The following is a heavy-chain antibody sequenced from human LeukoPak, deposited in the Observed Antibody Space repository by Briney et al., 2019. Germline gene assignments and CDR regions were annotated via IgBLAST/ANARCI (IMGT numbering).Heavy chain of an antibody. CDR3: AKGYYYDSSGYYPYYYYGMDV. J-gene: IGHJ6*02. Sequence: GGSLRLSCAASGFTFSNYGMHWFRRAPGKGLEWVAFIQSDGTTKYYTDSVRGRFTISRDNSKNTLYLQMNSLRAEDTAVYYCAKGYYYDSSGYYPYYYYGMDVWGQGTTVTVSS. CDR2: IQSDGTTK. D-gene: IGHD3-22*01. CDR1: GFTFSNYG. V-gene: IGHV3-30*02.